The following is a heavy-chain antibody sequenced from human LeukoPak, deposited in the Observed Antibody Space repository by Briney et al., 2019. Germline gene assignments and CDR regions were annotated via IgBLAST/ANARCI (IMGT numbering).Heavy chain of an antibody. CDR3: ARHAYDILTGYSETTTPFEDY. CDR2: INHSGST. D-gene: IGHD3-9*01. Sequence: SETLSLTCAVYGGSFSGYYWSWIRQPPGKGLEWIGEINHSGSTNYNPSLKSRVTISVDTSKNQFSLKLSSVTAADTAVYYCARHAYDILTGYSETTTPFEDYWGQGALVTVSS. CDR1: GGSFSGYY. J-gene: IGHJ4*02. V-gene: IGHV4-34*01.